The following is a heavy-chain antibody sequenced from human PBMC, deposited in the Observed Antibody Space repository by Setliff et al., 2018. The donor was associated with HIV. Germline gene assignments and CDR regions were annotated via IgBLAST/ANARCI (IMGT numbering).Heavy chain of an antibody. CDR3: AKVDDGQCNTSNCRDFDY. Sequence: PGGSLRLSCAASGLTLSTYSMSWVRQAPGKGLQWVSAIDPTGTYTYYADAVKGRFTISRDNFRNTLSLQMNSLTAEDSAIYYCAKVDDGQCNTSNCRDFDYWGRGTLVTVSS. CDR2: IDPTGTYT. CDR1: GLTLSTYS. D-gene: IGHD1-1*01. J-gene: IGHJ4*02. V-gene: IGHV3-23*05.